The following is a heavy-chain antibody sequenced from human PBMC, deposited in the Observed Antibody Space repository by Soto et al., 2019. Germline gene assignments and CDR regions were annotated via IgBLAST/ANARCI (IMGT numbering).Heavy chain of an antibody. D-gene: IGHD6-13*01. CDR2: ISYDGSNK. V-gene: IGHV3-30*18. J-gene: IGHJ4*02. CDR3: AKGLAAAGTSVDY. Sequence: QVQLVESGGGVVQPGRSLRLSCAASGFTFSSYGMHWVRQAPGKGLEWVAVISYDGSNKYYADSVKGRFTISRDNSKNTLYLQMNSLRAEDTAVYYCAKGLAAAGTSVDYWGQGTLVTVSS. CDR1: GFTFSSYG.